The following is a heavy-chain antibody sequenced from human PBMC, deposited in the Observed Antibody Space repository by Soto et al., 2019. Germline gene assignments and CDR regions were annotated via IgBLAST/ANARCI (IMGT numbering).Heavy chain of an antibody. D-gene: IGHD3-22*01. Sequence: GGSLRLSCAASGFTFSSYAMHWVRQAPGKGLEYVSAISSNGGSTYYANSVKGRFTISRDNSKNTLYLQMGSLRAEDMAVYYCARDGGDYYDSSGYYLFFDYWGQGTLVTVSS. J-gene: IGHJ4*02. CDR1: GFTFSSYA. CDR3: ARDGGDYYDSSGYYLFFDY. V-gene: IGHV3-64*01. CDR2: ISSNGGST.